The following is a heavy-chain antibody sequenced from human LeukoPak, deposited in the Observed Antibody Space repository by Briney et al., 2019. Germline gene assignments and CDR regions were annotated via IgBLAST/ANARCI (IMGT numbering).Heavy chain of an antibody. J-gene: IGHJ4*02. CDR1: GGTFSSYA. D-gene: IGHD2-21*02. V-gene: IGHV1-69*04. Sequence: GASVKVSCKASGGTFSSYAISWVRQAPGQGLEWMGRIIPILGIANYAQKFQGRVTITADKSTSTAYMELSSLRSEDTAVYYCARDAEEYCGGDCYSTVDYWGQGTLVTVSS. CDR3: ARDAEEYCGGDCYSTVDY. CDR2: IIPILGIA.